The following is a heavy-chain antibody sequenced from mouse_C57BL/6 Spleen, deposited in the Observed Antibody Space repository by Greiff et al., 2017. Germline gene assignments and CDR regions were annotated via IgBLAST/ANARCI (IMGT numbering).Heavy chain of an antibody. Sequence: DVQLVESGGDLVKPGGSLKLSCAASGFTFSSYGMSWVRQTPDKRLEWVATISSGGSYTYYPDSVKGRFTISRDNAKNTLYLQMSSLKSEDTAMYYCARPTGNYAMDYWGQGTSVTVSS. V-gene: IGHV5-6*01. CDR2: ISSGGSYT. J-gene: IGHJ4*01. D-gene: IGHD4-1*02. CDR3: ARPTGNYAMDY. CDR1: GFTFSSYG.